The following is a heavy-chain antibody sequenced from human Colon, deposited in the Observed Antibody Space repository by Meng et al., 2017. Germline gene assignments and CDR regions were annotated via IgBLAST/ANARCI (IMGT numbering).Heavy chain of an antibody. V-gene: IGHV1-18*01. CDR2: ISAYNGDT. J-gene: IGHJ5*02. CDR1: GYTFTSFG. CDR3: ARGLDLTGAGSWFDP. Sequence: ATVKVSCKASGYTFTSFGISWVRQAPRQGLEWMGWISAYNGDTKYAQKVQGRVTMTTDTSTSTAYMELRSLRSDDTAVYYCARGLDLTGAGSWFDPWGQGTLVTVSS. D-gene: IGHD6-19*01.